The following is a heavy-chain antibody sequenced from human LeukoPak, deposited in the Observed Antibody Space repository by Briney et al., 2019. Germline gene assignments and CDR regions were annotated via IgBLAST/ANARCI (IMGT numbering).Heavy chain of an antibody. CDR3: ARAQTRITMVRGVIGGY. J-gene: IGHJ4*02. CDR2: INPNSGGT. V-gene: IGHV1-2*02. CDR1: GYTFTGYY. Sequence: ASAKVSFKASGYTFTGYYMHWVRQAPGQGLEWMGWINPNSGGTNYAQKFQGRVTMARDTSISTAYMELSRLRSDDTAVYYCARAQTRITMVRGVIGGYWGQGTLVTVSS. D-gene: IGHD3-10*01.